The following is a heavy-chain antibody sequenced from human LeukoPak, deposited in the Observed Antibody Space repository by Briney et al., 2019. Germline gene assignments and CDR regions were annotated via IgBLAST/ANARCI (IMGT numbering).Heavy chain of an antibody. CDR3: ARDLSTDWYNFGC. CDR1: GFTFDDYG. J-gene: IGHJ4*02. CDR2: INWDGGST. D-gene: IGHD3-9*01. V-gene: IGHV3-20*04. Sequence: GGPLRLSCEDSGFTFDDYGMSWVRQAPGRGLEWVAGINWDGGSTFYADSVKGRFTISRDNAKNSLYLQMNSLRVEDTALYYCARDLSTDWYNFGCWGQGTLVTVSS.